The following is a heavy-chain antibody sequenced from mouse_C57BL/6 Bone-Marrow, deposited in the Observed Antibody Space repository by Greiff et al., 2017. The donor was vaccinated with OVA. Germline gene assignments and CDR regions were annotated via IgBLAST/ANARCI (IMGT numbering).Heavy chain of an antibody. D-gene: IGHD2-13*01. CDR1: GYTFTDYY. CDR3: TTDGDGRAY. Sequence: VQLKESGAELVMPGASVKLSCKASGYTFTDYYMHWVKQRPEQGLEWIGRIDPEDGDTEYAPKFQGKATMTADTSSNTAYLQLSSLTSEDTAVYYCTTDGDGRAYWGQGTLVTVSA. V-gene: IGHV14-1*01. CDR2: IDPEDGDT. J-gene: IGHJ3*01.